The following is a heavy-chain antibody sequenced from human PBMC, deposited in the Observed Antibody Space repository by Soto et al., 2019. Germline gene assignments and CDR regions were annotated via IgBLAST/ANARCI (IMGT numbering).Heavy chain of an antibody. CDR3: ARDISYSSSWYPSGFDY. CDR1: GDSVSSNSAA. V-gene: IGHV6-1*01. CDR2: TYYRSKWYN. D-gene: IGHD6-13*01. Sequence: SQTLSLTCAISGDSVSSNSAAWNWIRQSPSRGLEWLGRTYYRSKWYNDYAVSVKSRITINPDTSKNQFSLQLNSVTPEDTAVYYCARDISYSSSWYPSGFDYWGQGTLVTVSS. J-gene: IGHJ4*02.